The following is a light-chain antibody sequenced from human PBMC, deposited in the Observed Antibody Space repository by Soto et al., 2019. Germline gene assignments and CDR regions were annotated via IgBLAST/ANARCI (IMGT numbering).Light chain of an antibody. CDR1: QSVNSN. Sequence: IMMTHSPATLSLSTGERATLSCRASQSVNSNLAWYQQKAGQAPRLLIYGTSTRATGIPARFSGSGSGTDFTLTISCLQFEDFAVYYCQQYNNWLRTFGQGTKVDIK. J-gene: IGKJ1*01. V-gene: IGKV3-15*01. CDR2: GTS. CDR3: QQYNNWLRT.